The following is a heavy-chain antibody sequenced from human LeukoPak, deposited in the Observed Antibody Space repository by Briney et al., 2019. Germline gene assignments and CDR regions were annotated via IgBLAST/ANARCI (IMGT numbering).Heavy chain of an antibody. J-gene: IGHJ4*02. Sequence: ASVKVSCKASGYALTGYCMHWVRQAPGQGLEWLGWINTKSGATNYAQNFQGRVTMTRDTSMSTTYMELKRLRSDDTAVYYCARDLGISGWYAPPLGYFDYWGQGTLLTVSS. CDR3: ARDLGISGWYAPPLGYFDY. CDR1: GYALTGYC. V-gene: IGHV1-2*02. D-gene: IGHD6-19*01. CDR2: INTKSGAT.